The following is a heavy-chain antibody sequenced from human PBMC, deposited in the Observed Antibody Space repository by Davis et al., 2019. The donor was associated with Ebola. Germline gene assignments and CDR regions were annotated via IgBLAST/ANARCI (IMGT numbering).Heavy chain of an antibody. V-gene: IGHV3-48*02. D-gene: IGHD2-2*02. CDR3: ARIPGSYSMDV. Sequence: PGGSLRLSCAASGFTFSVYSMNWVRQTPGKGLEWLSYIRPSGDTVWYADSVEGRFTISRDNAKNSLYLHMNRLRDEDTAVYFCARIPGSYSMDVWGQGTTVTVSS. J-gene: IGHJ6*02. CDR2: IRPSGDTV. CDR1: GFTFSVYS.